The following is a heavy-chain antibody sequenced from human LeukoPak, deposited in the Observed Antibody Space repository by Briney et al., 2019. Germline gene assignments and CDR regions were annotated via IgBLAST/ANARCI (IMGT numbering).Heavy chain of an antibody. CDR2: ISAYNGNT. J-gene: IGHJ6*03. CDR1: GYTFTSYG. Sequence: GASVKVSCKASGYTFTSYGISWVRQAPGQGLEWMGWISAYNGNTNYAQKLQGRVTMTTDTSTSTAYMELRSLRSDDTVVYYCARGTGTSHYYYYYYMDVWGKGTTVTVSS. CDR3: ARGTGTSHYYYYYYMDV. V-gene: IGHV1-18*01. D-gene: IGHD2-2*01.